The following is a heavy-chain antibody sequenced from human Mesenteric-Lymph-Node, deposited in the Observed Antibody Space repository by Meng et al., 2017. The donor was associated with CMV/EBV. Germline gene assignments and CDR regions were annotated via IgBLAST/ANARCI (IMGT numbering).Heavy chain of an antibody. CDR3: ANFVDD. V-gene: IGHV4-34*01. CDR1: GGSFSGYY. J-gene: IGHJ4*02. Sequence: GSLRLSCAVYGGSFSGYYWSWIRQPPGKGLEWIGEINHSGSTNYNPSLKSRVTISVDTSKNQFSLKLSSVTAADTAVYYCANFVDDWGQGTLVPSPQ. CDR2: INHSGST.